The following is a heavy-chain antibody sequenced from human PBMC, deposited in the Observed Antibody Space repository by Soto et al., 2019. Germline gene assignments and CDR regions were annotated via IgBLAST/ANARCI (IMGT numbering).Heavy chain of an antibody. CDR3: ARDRGEYTSSWFWYFAH. V-gene: IGHV4-4*07. Sequence: PSETLSLTCSVSGASISSFNWNWVRQPAGKGPEWVGRLNIAGTINYNPSLKSRITMLMDTSKNQISLHLRSVTAADTAIYYCARDRGEYTSSWFWYFAHWGHGTLVTVSS. CDR2: LNIAGTI. D-gene: IGHD6-13*01. CDR1: GASISSFN. J-gene: IGHJ2*01.